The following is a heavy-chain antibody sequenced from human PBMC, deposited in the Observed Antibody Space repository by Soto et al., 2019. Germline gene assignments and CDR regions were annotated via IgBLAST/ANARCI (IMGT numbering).Heavy chain of an antibody. CDR1: GFSLITSGVG. V-gene: IGHV2-5*02. Sequence: HITLKESGPTLVKPTQTRTLTCTFSGFSLITSGVGVGWIRQHPGKALEWLALIYWADDKRYSPSLKSRSTITEDPAKSNVVLTMTDIDPVDTGPYYGADILEQRLVRPAFDLWGQGTIVIVSS. CDR2: IYWADDK. J-gene: IGHJ3*01. D-gene: IGHD6-13*01. CDR3: ADILEQRLVRPAFDL.